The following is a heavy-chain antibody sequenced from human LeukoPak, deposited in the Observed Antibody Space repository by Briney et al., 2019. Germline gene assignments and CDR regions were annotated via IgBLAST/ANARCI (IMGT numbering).Heavy chain of an antibody. CDR1: PGYGFTSHW. V-gene: IGHV4-4*02. J-gene: IGHJ4*02. Sequence: AGGSLRLSCVTSPGYGFTSHWMNWVRQAPGRGLEWIGEINHSGSTNYNPSLKSRVTISVDTSKNQFSLKLSSVTAADTAVYYCARPYYYGSGSYYAFFNYWGQGTLVTVSS. D-gene: IGHD3-10*01. CDR2: INHSGST. CDR3: ARPYYYGSGSYYAFFNY.